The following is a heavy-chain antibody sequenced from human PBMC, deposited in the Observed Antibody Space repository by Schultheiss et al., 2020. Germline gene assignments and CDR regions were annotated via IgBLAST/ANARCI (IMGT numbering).Heavy chain of an antibody. CDR1: SGSFSGYY. D-gene: IGHD1-26*01. V-gene: IGHV4-34*01. J-gene: IGHJ6*02. CDR3: ARALGATPAGGLLGMDV. Sequence: SETLSLTCVVSSGSFSGYYWSWIRQPPGKGLEWIGEINHSGSTNYNPSLKSRVTMSVDTSKNQFSLKLSSVTAADTAVYYCARALGATPAGGLLGMDVWGQGTTVTVSS. CDR2: INHSGST.